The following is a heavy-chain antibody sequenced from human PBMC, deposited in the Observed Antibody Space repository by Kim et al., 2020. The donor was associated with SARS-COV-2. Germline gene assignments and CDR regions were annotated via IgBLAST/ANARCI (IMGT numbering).Heavy chain of an antibody. CDR2: ISSSDGRT. D-gene: IGHD2-2*01. CDR1: GFTFSNYA. J-gene: IGHJ3*01. Sequence: GGSLRLSCAASGFTFSNYAMSWVRQAPGKGLEWVSSISSSDGRTDYADSVKGRFSISRDSSKKTVYLHMNSLRAEDTAVYYCAKDLTYSSNFAAFDLWGQGTMVTVSS. V-gene: IGHV3-23*01. CDR3: AKDLTYSSNFAAFDL.